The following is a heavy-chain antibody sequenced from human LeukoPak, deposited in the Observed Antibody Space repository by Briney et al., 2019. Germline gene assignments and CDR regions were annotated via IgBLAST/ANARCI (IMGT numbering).Heavy chain of an antibody. D-gene: IGHD4-17*01. J-gene: IGHJ4*02. CDR1: GFTFSSYR. CDR2: ISRSSGAI. CDR3: ATLPT. V-gene: IGHV3-48*01. Sequence: GGSLRLSCAASGFTFSSYRMNWVRQAPGKGLEWVSYISRSSGAIYYADSVKGRFTISRDNAKNSLYLQMNSLRAEDTALYYCATLPTWGQGTLVTVSS.